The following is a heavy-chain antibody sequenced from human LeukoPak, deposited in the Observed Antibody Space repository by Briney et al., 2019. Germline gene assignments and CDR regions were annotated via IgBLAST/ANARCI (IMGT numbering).Heavy chain of an antibody. V-gene: IGHV1-2*02. CDR3: ARADRLDGGPYLIGP. CDR1: GYSFTDYY. Sequence: ASVKVSCKTSGYSFTDYYMHWVRQAPGQGLEWTGWINPNSGGTSSAQKLQGRVTITRDTSITTVYMEVSWLTSDDTAIYYCARADRLDGGPYLIGPWGQGTLVTVSS. J-gene: IGHJ5*02. D-gene: IGHD2-21*01. CDR2: INPNSGGT.